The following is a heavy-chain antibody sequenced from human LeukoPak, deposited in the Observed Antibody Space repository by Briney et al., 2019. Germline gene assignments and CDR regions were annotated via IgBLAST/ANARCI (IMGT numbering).Heavy chain of an antibody. CDR3: ARGRAFDY. J-gene: IGHJ4*02. V-gene: IGHV3-48*04. CDR1: GFTFSSYS. Sequence: PGGSLRLSCAASGFTFSSYSMNWVRQAPGKGLEWVSYISSGSSTIYYADSVKGRFTISRDNAKNSLYLQMNSLRAEDTAVYYCARGRAFDYWAREPWSPSPQ. CDR2: ISSGSSTI.